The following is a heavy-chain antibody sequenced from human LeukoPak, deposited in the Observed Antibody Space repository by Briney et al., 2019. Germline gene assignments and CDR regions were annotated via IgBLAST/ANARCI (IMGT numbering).Heavy chain of an antibody. CDR2: ISYDGSNK. J-gene: IGHJ4*02. V-gene: IGHV3-30*04. CDR3: AREGDWYFDY. D-gene: IGHD3/OR15-3a*01. Sequence: GGSLRLSCAASGFTFSSYAMHWVRQAPGKGLEWVAVISYDGSNKYYADCVKGRFTISRDNSKNTLYLQMNSLRAEDTAVYYCAREGDWYFDYWGQGTLVTVSS. CDR1: GFTFSSYA.